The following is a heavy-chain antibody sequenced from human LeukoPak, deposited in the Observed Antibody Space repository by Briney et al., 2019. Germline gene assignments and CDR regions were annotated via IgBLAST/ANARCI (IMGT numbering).Heavy chain of an antibody. CDR2: MNPNSGNT. CDR3: ARVGPYGGNSAPYAFDI. V-gene: IGHV1-8*01. CDR1: GYTFTSYD. D-gene: IGHD4-23*01. J-gene: IGHJ3*02. Sequence: GASVKVSCKASGYTFTSYDINWVRQATGQGLEWMGWMNPNSGNTGYAQKFQGRVTMTRNTPISTAYMELSSLRSEDTAVYYCARVGPYGGNSAPYAFDIWGQGTMVAVSS.